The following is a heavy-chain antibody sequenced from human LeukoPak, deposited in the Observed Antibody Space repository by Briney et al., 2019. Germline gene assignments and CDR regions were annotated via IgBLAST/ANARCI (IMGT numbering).Heavy chain of an antibody. V-gene: IGHV3-23*01. CDR2: ISGSGGST. Sequence: QTGGSLRLSCAASGFTVSSNYMSWVRQAPGKGLEWVSAISGSGGSTYYADSVKGRFTISRDNSKNTLYLQMNSLRAEDTAVYYCAKVPVGYYDSSGYYYYWGQGTLVTVSS. CDR1: GFTVSSNY. D-gene: IGHD3-22*01. J-gene: IGHJ4*02. CDR3: AKVPVGYYDSSGYYYY.